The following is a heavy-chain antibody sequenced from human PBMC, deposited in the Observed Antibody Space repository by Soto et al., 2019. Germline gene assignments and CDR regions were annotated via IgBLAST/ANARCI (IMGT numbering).Heavy chain of an antibody. J-gene: IGHJ6*03. V-gene: IGHV4-4*02. CDR1: SGSISSSNW. D-gene: IGHD6-13*01. CDR2: IYHSGST. Sequence: SETLSLTCAVSSGSISSSNWWSWVRQPPGKGLEWIGEIYHSGSTNYNPSLKSRVTISVDKSKNQFSLKLSSVTAADTAVYYCASTTHSSSFGYYYYMDVWGKGTTVTVSS. CDR3: ASTTHSSSFGYYYYMDV.